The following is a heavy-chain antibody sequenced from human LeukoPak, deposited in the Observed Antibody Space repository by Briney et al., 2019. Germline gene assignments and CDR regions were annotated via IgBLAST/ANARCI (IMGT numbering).Heavy chain of an antibody. D-gene: IGHD3-10*01. CDR1: GFTFSSYW. CDR3: ANSVRGVTWGYYFDY. Sequence: GGSLRLSCAASGFTFSSYWMSWVRQAPGKGLEWVANIKQDGSEKYYVDSVKGRFTISRDNAKNSLYLQMNSLRAEDTAVYYCANSVRGVTWGYYFDYWGQGTLVTVSS. J-gene: IGHJ4*02. CDR2: IKQDGSEK. V-gene: IGHV3-7*03.